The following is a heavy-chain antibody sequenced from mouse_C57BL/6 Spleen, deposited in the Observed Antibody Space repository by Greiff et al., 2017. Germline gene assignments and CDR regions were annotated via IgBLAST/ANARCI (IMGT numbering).Heavy chain of an antibody. CDR3: ASGGLRAGFAY. D-gene: IGHD2-4*01. CDR2: IYPSDSET. CDR1: GYTFTSYW. J-gene: IGHJ3*01. V-gene: IGHV1-61*01. Sequence: LQLQQPGAELVRPGSSVKLSCKASGYTFTSYWMDWVKQRPGQGLEWIGNIYPSDSETHYNQKFKDKATLTVDKSSSTAYMQLSSLTSEDSAVYYCASGGLRAGFAYWGQGTLVTVSA.